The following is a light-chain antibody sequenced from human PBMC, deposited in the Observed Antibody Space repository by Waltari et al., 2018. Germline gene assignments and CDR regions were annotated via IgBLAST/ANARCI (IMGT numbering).Light chain of an antibody. CDR2: QDS. CDR1: ELGNKY. CDR3: QAWDSNTGV. Sequence: SYELTQSPSVSVSPGQTASITCSGDELGNKYVCWYQQKPGQSPILVIFQDSKRPSGIPERFSGSNSGNAATLTISGTQAVDEADYYCQAWDSNTGVFGTGTRVTVL. J-gene: IGLJ1*01. V-gene: IGLV3-1*01.